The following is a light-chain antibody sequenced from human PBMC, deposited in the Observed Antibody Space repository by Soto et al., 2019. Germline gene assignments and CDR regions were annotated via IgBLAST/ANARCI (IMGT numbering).Light chain of an antibody. CDR1: SSDVGGYNY. V-gene: IGLV2-8*01. Sequence: QSALTQPPSASGFPGQSVTISCTGTSSDVGGYNYVSWYQQHPGKAPKLLIYEVTKRPSGVPDRFSGSKSGNTASLTVSGLQADDEAEYYCCSNAGSHYYVFGTGTKVTVL. J-gene: IGLJ1*01. CDR2: EVT. CDR3: CSNAGSHYYV.